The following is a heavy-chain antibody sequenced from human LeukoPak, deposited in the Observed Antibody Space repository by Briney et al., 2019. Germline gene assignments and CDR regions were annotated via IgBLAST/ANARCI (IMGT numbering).Heavy chain of an antibody. D-gene: IGHD6-19*01. J-gene: IGHJ5*02. V-gene: IGHV3-30*02. Sequence: GGSLRLSCAASGFIFGNYGMHWVRQAPGKGLEWVAFIRYDESNKFYADSVKGRFTISRDNSKNILFLQMNSLRAEDTAVYYCATMQWLEGVDWFDPWGQGTLVTVSS. CDR3: ATMQWLEGVDWFDP. CDR1: GFIFGNYG. CDR2: IRYDESNK.